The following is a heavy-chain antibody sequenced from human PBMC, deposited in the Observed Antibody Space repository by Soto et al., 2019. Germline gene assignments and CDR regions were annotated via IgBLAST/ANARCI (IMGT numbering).Heavy chain of an antibody. Sequence: QITLKESGPPLVNPTQTLTLTCTFSGFSLTTSGVGVGWIRQPPGKALEWLALIYWDDDKRYSPSLKSRLTITKDTSKNQVVLTMTNMDPVDTATYYCTHRVGVVATGTAEYFQHWGQGTLVTVPS. CDR2: IYWDDDK. V-gene: IGHV2-5*02. CDR1: GFSLTTSGVG. D-gene: IGHD2-15*01. CDR3: THRVGVVATGTAEYFQH. J-gene: IGHJ1*01.